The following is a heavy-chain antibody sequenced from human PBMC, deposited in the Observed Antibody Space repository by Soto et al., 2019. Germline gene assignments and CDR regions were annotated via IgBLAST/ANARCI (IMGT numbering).Heavy chain of an antibody. CDR1: GFTVTSNY. Sequence: EVQLVESGGGLVQPGGSLRLSCAAAGFTVTSNYLTWFRQAPGKGLEWVSVIYSGGSTSYANSVKGRFTVSIDNSKNTLYLQMNSLSAEDTAMYYCGSYCSSNYCDDTAFWGQGIRVTVSS. V-gene: IGHV3-66*01. J-gene: IGHJ4*02. CDR2: IYSGGST. D-gene: IGHD2-2*01. CDR3: GSYCSSNYCDDTAF.